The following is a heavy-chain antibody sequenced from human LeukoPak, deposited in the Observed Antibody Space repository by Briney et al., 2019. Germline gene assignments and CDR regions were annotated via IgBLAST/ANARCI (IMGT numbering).Heavy chain of an antibody. CDR2: ISYDGSNK. CDR1: GFTFSSYT. J-gene: IGHJ4*02. Sequence: GGSLRLSCAASGFTFSSYTMHWVRPAPGKGVEWVVVISYDGSNKKYVDSVKGRFTISTDESKNTLYLQMNSLRSEDTAVYYCARSIGNHFDYWGQGTLVTVSS. V-gene: IGHV3-30-3*01. D-gene: IGHD1-14*01. CDR3: ARSIGNHFDY.